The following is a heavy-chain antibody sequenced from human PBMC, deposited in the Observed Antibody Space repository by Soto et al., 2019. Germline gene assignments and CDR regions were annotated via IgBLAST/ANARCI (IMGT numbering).Heavy chain of an antibody. CDR2: IYYSGST. V-gene: IGHV4-31*03. J-gene: IGHJ5*02. Sequence: LSLTCTVSGGSISSGGYYWIWIRQHPGKVLEWIGYIYYSGSTYYNPSLKSRVTISVDTSKNQFSLKLSSVTAADTAVYYCARDRDYGGKWFDPWGQGTLVPVSP. CDR3: ARDRDYGGKWFDP. D-gene: IGHD4-17*01. CDR1: GGSISSGGYY.